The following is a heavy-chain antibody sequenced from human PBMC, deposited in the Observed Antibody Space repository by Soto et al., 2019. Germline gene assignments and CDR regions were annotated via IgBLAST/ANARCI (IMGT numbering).Heavy chain of an antibody. V-gene: IGHV4-30-4*01. CDR1: GDSISSGDYF. Sequence: TLALTCPVSGDSISSGDYFWNWIRQPPGKGLEWIGYIYYSGSTYYNPSLKSRVTISMDTSKNQFSLNLSSVTAADTAVYYCPKELSGYSYGPGEVYWGQGTLVTV. CDR2: IYYSGST. J-gene: IGHJ4*02. D-gene: IGHD5-18*01. CDR3: PKELSGYSYGPGEVY.